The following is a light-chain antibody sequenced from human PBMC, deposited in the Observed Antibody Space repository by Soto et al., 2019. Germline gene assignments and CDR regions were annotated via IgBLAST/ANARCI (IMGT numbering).Light chain of an antibody. CDR3: SSYSSSSTPNDV. Sequence: QSVLTQPASVSGSPGQSITISCTGTSSDVGGYNYVSWYQQHPGTAPKLIIYDVDNRPSGVSSRFSGSKSGNTASLTISGLQAEDEADYYCSSYSSSSTPNDVFGTGTQLTVL. CDR1: SSDVGGYNY. CDR2: DVD. V-gene: IGLV2-14*01. J-gene: IGLJ1*01.